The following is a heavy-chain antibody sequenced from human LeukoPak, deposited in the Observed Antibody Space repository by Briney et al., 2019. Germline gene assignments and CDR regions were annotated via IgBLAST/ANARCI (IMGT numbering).Heavy chain of an antibody. D-gene: IGHD6-13*01. CDR1: GGTFSSYA. V-gene: IGHV1-69*04. CDR3: ASDLAAAGTLSY. CDR2: IIPIFGIA. Sequence: SVKVSCKASGGTFSSYAISRVRQAPGQGLEWMGRIIPIFGIANYAQKFQGRVTITADKSTSTAYMELSSLRSEDTAVYYCASDLAAAGTLSYWGQGTLVTVSS. J-gene: IGHJ4*02.